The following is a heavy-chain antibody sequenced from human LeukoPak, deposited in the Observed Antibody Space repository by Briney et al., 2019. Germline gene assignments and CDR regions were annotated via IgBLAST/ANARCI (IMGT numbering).Heavy chain of an antibody. Sequence: GGSLRLSCAASGFTLSRFWMNWVRQAPGKGLEWVANIKQDGSDKKYVDSVKGRFTISRDNSKNLLYLQMNSLRAEDTAVYFCAKRGVVIRVILVGFHKEAHYFDSWGQGALVTVSS. D-gene: IGHD3-22*01. CDR3: AKRGVVIRVILVGFHKEAHYFDS. CDR1: GFTLSRFW. V-gene: IGHV3-7*03. CDR2: IKQDGSDK. J-gene: IGHJ4*02.